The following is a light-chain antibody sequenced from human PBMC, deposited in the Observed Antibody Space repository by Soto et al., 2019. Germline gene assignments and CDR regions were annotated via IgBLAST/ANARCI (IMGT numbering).Light chain of an antibody. Sequence: IVLTQSPATQSLSPGERATLSCRASQSIAGYLAWYQQKSGQAPRLLIYDSSNRATGIPARFSGSGSGTDFTLTVSSLEPEDFAVYYCLQRSAWPWTFGQGTKVEI. CDR2: DSS. CDR1: QSIAGY. J-gene: IGKJ1*01. V-gene: IGKV3-11*01. CDR3: LQRSAWPWT.